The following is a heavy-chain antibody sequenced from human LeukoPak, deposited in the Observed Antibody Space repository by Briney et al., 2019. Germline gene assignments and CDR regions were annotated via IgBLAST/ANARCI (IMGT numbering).Heavy chain of an antibody. D-gene: IGHD2-2*01. CDR3: AHSGGYCTSSTCYDHFDT. J-gene: IGHJ4*02. CDR2: IYWDDDK. V-gene: IGHV2-5*02. Sequence: ASGPTLVKPTQTLTLTCTVSGFSLTTSGVGVGWIRQPPGTAPEWLALIYWDDDKRYSPSLKSRLTITRDTSRNRVVLTMTNMDPVDTATYYCAHSGGYCTSSTCYDHFDTWGQGTLVTVSS. CDR1: GFSLTTSGVG.